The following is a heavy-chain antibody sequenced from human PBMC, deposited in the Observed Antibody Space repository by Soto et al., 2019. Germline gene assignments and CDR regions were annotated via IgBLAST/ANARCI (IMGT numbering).Heavy chain of an antibody. D-gene: IGHD6-13*01. CDR3: ARGYRLSGDSSSWVFDY. CDR2: MYYSGST. V-gene: IGHV4-31*01. CDR1: GGSINSGGYY. J-gene: IGHJ4*02. Sequence: QVQLRESGPGLVKPSQTLSLTCSVSGGSINSGGYYWNWIRQHPGKGLEWIGYMYYSGSTNYNPFLWSTVNISADTSENHVSPKVSSVTAAATAVYYCARGYRLSGDSSSWVFDYWGQGTLVNVSS.